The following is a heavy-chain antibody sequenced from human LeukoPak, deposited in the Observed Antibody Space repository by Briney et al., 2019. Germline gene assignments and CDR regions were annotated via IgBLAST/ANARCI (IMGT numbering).Heavy chain of an antibody. CDR1: GFTVSSNY. J-gene: IGHJ6*03. V-gene: IGHV3-53*01. CDR3: AKVASYYYYYIDV. Sequence: GGSLRLSCAASGFTVSSNYMSWVRQAPGKGLEWVSVIYSGGSTYYADSVKGRFTISRDNSKNTLYLQMNSLRAEDTAVYYCAKVASYYYYYIDVWGKGTTVTVSS. CDR2: IYSGGST.